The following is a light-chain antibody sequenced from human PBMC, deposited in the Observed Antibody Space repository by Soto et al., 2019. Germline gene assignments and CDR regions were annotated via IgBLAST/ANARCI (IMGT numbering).Light chain of an antibody. CDR1: QSLLNRNGQNC. J-gene: IGKJ4*01. CDR3: MQALESPPT. CDR2: MGF. Sequence: DIVMTQSPISMPVTPGEPASISCRSSQSLLNRNGQNCLDWYLQKPGQSPQLLIHMGFIRASGVSDRFSGSVSGTYFTLTISRVEAEDVGVYYCMQALESPPTFGGGTNLEIK. V-gene: IGKV2-28*01.